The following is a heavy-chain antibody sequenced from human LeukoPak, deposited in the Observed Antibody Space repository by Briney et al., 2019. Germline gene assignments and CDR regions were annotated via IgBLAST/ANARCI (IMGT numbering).Heavy chain of an antibody. CDR3: ARDHHRRLYDSQARDTFDI. CDR1: GFTFLSYS. Sequence: GGSLRLSCAASGFTFLSYSMNWVRQAPGKGLEWVSYISSSSSTLYHADSVKGRFSISRDNAKNSLYLQMNSLRAEDTAVYYCARDHHRRLYDSQARDTFDIWGQGTLVTVSS. CDR2: ISSSSSTL. D-gene: IGHD3-22*01. V-gene: IGHV3-48*01. J-gene: IGHJ3*02.